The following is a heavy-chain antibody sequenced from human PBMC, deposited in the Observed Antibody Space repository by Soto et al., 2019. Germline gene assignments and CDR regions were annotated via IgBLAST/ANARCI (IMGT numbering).Heavy chain of an antibody. CDR2: IGSSSSYI. Sequence: GGSLRLSCAASGFTFSSYSMNWVRQAPGKGLEWVSSIGSSSSYIYYADSVKGRFTISRDNAKNALYLQMNSLRVEDTAVYYCARDQYYDFWSGYYRAYGMDVWGQGTTVTASS. CDR3: ARDQYYDFWSGYYRAYGMDV. D-gene: IGHD3-3*01. CDR1: GFTFSSYS. V-gene: IGHV3-21*01. J-gene: IGHJ6*02.